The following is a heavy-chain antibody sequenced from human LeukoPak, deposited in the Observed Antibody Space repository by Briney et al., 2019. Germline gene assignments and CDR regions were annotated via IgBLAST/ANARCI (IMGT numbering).Heavy chain of an antibody. V-gene: IGHV4-39*01. CDR1: GGSISSSSYY. J-gene: IGHJ4*02. D-gene: IGHD6-13*01. Sequence: SETLSLTCTVSGGSISSSSYYWGWIRQPPGKGLEWIGSMYYSGSTYYNPSLKSRVTISVDTSKNQFSLKLSSVTAADTAVYYCARQKLDDVMYYFDYWGQGTLVTVSS. CDR3: ARQKLDDVMYYFDY. CDR2: MYYSGST.